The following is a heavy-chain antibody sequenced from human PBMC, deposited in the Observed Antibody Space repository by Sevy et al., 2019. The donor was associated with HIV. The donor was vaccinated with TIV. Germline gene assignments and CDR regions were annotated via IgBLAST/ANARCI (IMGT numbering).Heavy chain of an antibody. CDR1: GGSFSGYY. J-gene: IGHJ6*02. V-gene: IGHV4-34*01. CDR3: ARAGYYYGSGSYYNGYYYGMDV. CDR2: INHSGST. D-gene: IGHD3-10*01. Sequence: SETLSLTCAVYGGSFSGYYWSWIRQPPGKGLEWIGEINHSGSTNYNPSHKSRVTISVDTSKNQFSLKLSSVTAADTAVYYCARAGYYYGSGSYYNGYYYGMDVWGQGTTVTVSS.